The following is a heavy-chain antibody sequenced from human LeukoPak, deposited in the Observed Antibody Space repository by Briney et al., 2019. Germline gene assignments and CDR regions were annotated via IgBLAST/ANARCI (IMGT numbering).Heavy chain of an antibody. CDR3: HSWETLSPNCTVAGGSISSYS. J-gene: IGHJ5*01. V-gene: IGHV4-39*01. Sequence: SETLSLTCTVSGGSISSYSWDWVRQPPGKGLQWIGTIYYSGSPYYNPSLKRRVTISADTSKNQFSLKGVHPPQPPTFQLRSHSWETLSPNCTVAGGSISSYSW. CDR2: IYYSGSP. D-gene: IGHD2-8*02. CDR1: GGSISSYS.